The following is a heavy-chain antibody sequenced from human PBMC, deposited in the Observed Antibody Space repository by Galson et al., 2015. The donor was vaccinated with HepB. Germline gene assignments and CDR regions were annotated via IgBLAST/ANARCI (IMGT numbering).Heavy chain of an antibody. CDR3: ARGVWIFGVVQNRVRDAFDI. V-gene: IGHV1-46*01. CDR2: INPSGGST. D-gene: IGHD3-3*01. J-gene: IGHJ3*02. CDR1: GYTFTSYY. Sequence: SVKVSCKASGYTFTSYYMHWVRQAPGQGLEWMGIINPSGGSTSYAQKFQGRVTMTRDTSTSTVYMELSSLRSEDTAVYYCARGVWIFGVVQNRVRDAFDIWGQGTMVTVSS.